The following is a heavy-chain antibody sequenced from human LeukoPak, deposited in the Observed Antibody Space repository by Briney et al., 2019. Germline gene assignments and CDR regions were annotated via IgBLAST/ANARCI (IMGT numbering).Heavy chain of an antibody. V-gene: IGHV3-11*03. CDR1: GFTFSDYY. CDR2: ISSSSGYT. D-gene: IGHD6-13*01. Sequence: GGSLRLSCAASGFTFSDYYMSWIRQAPGKGLEWVSYISSSSGYTNYADSVKGRFTISRDNAKNSLYLQMNSLRAEDTAVYYCAKRYSSSWYRWFDPWGQGTLVTVSS. J-gene: IGHJ5*02. CDR3: AKRYSSSWYRWFDP.